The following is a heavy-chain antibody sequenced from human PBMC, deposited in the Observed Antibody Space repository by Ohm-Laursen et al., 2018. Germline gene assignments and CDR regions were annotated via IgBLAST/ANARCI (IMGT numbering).Heavy chain of an antibody. Sequence: GTLSLTCTVSGDSISGYYRSWIRQPPGKGLEWIGYIFYNGNTNYNPSLKSRVTILLDTSKNQFSLKLRSVTAADTAVYYCARGGPDYYDSSATLDYWGQGTLVTVSS. D-gene: IGHD3-22*01. CDR3: ARGGPDYYDSSATLDY. J-gene: IGHJ4*02. CDR2: IFYNGNT. CDR1: GDSISGYY. V-gene: IGHV4-59*01.